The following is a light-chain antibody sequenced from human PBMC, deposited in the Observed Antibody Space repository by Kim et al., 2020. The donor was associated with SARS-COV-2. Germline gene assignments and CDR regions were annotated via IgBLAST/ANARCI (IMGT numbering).Light chain of an antibody. V-gene: IGLV3-19*01. CDR3: NSRDSSGNLWV. CDR1: SLRSYY. CDR2: GKT. J-gene: IGLJ3*02. Sequence: LGQTVRITCQGDSLRSYYASWYQQKPGQAPVIVIYGKTNRPPGIPDRFSGSSSGNTASLTITGAQAEDEADYYCNSRDSSGNLWVFGGGTQLTVL.